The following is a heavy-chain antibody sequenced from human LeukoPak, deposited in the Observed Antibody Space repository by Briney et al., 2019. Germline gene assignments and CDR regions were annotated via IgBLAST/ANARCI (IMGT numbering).Heavy chain of an antibody. V-gene: IGHV1-69*05. Sequence: SVKVSCNASGGTFSSYAISLVRQAHGQGLEWMGGIIPIFGTANYAQKFQGRVTITTDESTSTAYMELSSLRSEDTAVYYCARDGYYDSSGSLNPRDYWGQGTLVTVSS. CDR1: GGTFSSYA. J-gene: IGHJ4*02. CDR3: ARDGYYDSSGSLNPRDY. D-gene: IGHD3-22*01. CDR2: IIPIFGTA.